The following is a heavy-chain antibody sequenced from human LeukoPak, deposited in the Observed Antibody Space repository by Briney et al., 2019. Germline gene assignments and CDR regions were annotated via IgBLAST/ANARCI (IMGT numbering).Heavy chain of an antibody. CDR3: AREHIATSGNNWFDP. J-gene: IGHJ5*02. CDR1: GFTFSSTW. V-gene: IGHV3-30*03. D-gene: IGHD6-13*01. Sequence: GGSLRLSCAASGFTFSSTWMSWVRQAPGKGLEWVAVISYDGRNKYYADSVKGRFTISRDNSKNTLFLQMNSLRAEDTAVYSCAREHIATSGNNWFDPWGQGTLVTVSS. CDR2: ISYDGRNK.